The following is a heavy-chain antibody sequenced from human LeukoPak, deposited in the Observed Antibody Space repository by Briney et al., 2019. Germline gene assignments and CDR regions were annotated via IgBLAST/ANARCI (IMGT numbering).Heavy chain of an antibody. J-gene: IGHJ5*02. V-gene: IGHV3-30-3*01. Sequence: GGSLRLSCTASGFTFSTYAMHWVRQSPGKGLEWVAVISYDGSNTYSADSVKGRFSISRDNSKNTLHLQMNSLRAEDTALYYCARESPHFDLWGQGTLVTVSS. CDR2: ISYDGSNT. CDR3: ARESPHFDL. CDR1: GFTFSTYA.